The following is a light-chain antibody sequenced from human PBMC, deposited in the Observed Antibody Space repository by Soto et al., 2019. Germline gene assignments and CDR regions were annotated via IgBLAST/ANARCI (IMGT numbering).Light chain of an antibody. CDR1: SSDVGGYNY. CDR2: EVT. Sequence: QSVLTQPPSASGCPGQSVTISCTGISSDVGGYNYVSWYQQHPGKAPKLMIYEVTKRPSGVPDRFSGSKSGNTASLTVSGLQAEDEADYYCSSYAGSNSVLFGGGTQLTVL. J-gene: IGLJ2*01. CDR3: SSYAGSNSVL. V-gene: IGLV2-8*01.